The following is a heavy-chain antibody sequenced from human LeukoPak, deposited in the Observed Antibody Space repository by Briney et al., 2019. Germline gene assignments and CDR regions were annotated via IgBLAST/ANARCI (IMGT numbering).Heavy chain of an antibody. CDR3: ARCGSGFPSGYSPYNWFDP. CDR2: IIPIFGTA. Sequence: SVKVSCKASGGTFSSYAISWVRQAPGQGLEWMGGIIPIFGTANYAQKFQGRVTITTDECTSTAYMELSSLRSEDTAVYYCARCGSGFPSGYSPYNWFDPWGQGTLVTVSS. CDR1: GGTFSSYA. V-gene: IGHV1-69*05. J-gene: IGHJ5*02. D-gene: IGHD3-22*01.